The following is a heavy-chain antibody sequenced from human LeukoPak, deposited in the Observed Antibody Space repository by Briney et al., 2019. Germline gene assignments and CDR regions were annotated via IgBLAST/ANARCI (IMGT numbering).Heavy chain of an antibody. CDR3: AREWGSGGQYYFDY. D-gene: IGHD2-15*01. CDR2: IYTNGST. Sequence: PSETLSLTCTVSGGSISTYYWSWIRQPPGKGLELIAYIYTNGSTNYSPSLKSRVTISVDTSKNQFSLKLSSVTAADTAVYYCAREWGSGGQYYFDYWGQGTLVTVSS. CDR1: GGSISTYY. J-gene: IGHJ4*02. V-gene: IGHV4-59*01.